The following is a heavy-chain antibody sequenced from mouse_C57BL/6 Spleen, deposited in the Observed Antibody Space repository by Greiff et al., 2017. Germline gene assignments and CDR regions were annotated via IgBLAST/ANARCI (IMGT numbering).Heavy chain of an antibody. D-gene: IGHD2-3*01. CDR1: GFNIKDYY. CDR2: IDPEDGDT. J-gene: IGHJ3*01. V-gene: IGHV14-1*01. Sequence: VQLQQSGAELVRPGASVKLSCTASGFNIKDYYLHWVKQRPEPGLEWIGRIDPEDGDTEYAPTFQGKATMTADTSSNTAYLQLSSLTSEDTAVYYCTTYDGYYFFAYWGQGTLVTVSA. CDR3: TTYDGYYFFAY.